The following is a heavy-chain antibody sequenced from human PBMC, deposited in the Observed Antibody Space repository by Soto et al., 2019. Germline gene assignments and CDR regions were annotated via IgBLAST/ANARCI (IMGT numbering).Heavy chain of an antibody. CDR3: AKRLTSLNSFFDF. CDR1: GFTFATSA. D-gene: IGHD3-10*01. CDR2: INLNGVTT. Sequence: LLESGGSLVQPGGSLRLSCAASGFTFATSAMAWVRQVPGKGLECVSSINLNGVTTFYADSVKGRFTISRDNSKNTLFLQMNSLRAEDTAVYYCAKRLTSLNSFFDFWGQGSLVTVSS. J-gene: IGHJ4*02. V-gene: IGHV3-23*01.